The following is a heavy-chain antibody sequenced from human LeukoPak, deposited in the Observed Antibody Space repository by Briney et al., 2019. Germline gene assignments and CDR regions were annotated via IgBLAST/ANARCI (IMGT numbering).Heavy chain of an antibody. V-gene: IGHV4-59*01. CDR2: IYYSGST. Sequence: PSETLSLTCTVSGGSISSYYWSWIRQPPGKGLEWIGYIYYSGSTNYNPSLKSRVTISVDTSKNQFSLKLSSVTAADTAVYYCARDLGSGWSDAFGIWGQGTMVTVSS. D-gene: IGHD6-19*01. J-gene: IGHJ3*02. CDR3: ARDLGSGWSDAFGI. CDR1: GGSISSYY.